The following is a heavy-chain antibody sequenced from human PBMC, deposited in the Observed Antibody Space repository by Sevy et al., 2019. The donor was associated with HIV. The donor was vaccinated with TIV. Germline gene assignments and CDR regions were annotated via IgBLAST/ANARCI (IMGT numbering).Heavy chain of an antibody. CDR2: IRYDGSNK. Sequence: GGSLRLSCAASGFTFSSYGMHWVRQAPGKGLEWVAFIRYDGSNKYYADSVKGRFTISRDNSKNTLYLQMNSLRAEDTAVYYCAGSLGYCSSTSCPTLGYWGQGTLVTVSS. CDR3: AGSLGYCSSTSCPTLGY. D-gene: IGHD2-2*01. CDR1: GFTFSSYG. V-gene: IGHV3-30*02. J-gene: IGHJ4*02.